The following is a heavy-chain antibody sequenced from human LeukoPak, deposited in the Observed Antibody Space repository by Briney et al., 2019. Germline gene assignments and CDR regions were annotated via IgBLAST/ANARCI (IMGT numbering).Heavy chain of an antibody. Sequence: GGSLRLSCAASGFIFSSYWMTWVRQAPGKGLEWVANIKQAGSENSYVDSVKGRFTISRDNAKNSLYLQMTSLRVEDTAVYHCAPGGDSTSGQWGQGTLVTVSS. CDR2: IKQAGSEN. J-gene: IGHJ4*02. CDR1: GFIFSSYW. D-gene: IGHD2/OR15-2a*01. V-gene: IGHV3-7*03. CDR3: APGGDSTSGQ.